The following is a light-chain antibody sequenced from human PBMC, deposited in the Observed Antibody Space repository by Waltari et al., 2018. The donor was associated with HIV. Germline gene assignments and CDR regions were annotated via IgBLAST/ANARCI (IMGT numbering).Light chain of an antibody. V-gene: IGLV2-8*01. CDR1: SSDVGPYDY. J-gene: IGLJ3*02. Sequence: QSALTQPPSASGSPGQSVTISCTGTSSDVGPYDYVYWYQQHPGKAPKRMIYEVSKRPSGVPDRFSGSKSANTASLTVSGLQEDDEADYYCSSYAGSNNLVFGGGTKLTVL. CDR3: SSYAGSNNLV. CDR2: EVS.